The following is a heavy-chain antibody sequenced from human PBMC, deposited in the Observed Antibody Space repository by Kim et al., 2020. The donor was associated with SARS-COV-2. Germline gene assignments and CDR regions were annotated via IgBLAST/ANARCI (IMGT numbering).Heavy chain of an antibody. CDR1: GVNANKYW. Sequence: GGSLRLSCVVSGVNANKYWMHWVRQAPGEGLECVSYIKTDGSDTIYADSVKGRFTISRDNAKNTVYLQLNSLRADDTAVYYCATGSIAAFEYWGQGTLVTVSS. V-gene: IGHV3-74*01. D-gene: IGHD1-26*01. J-gene: IGHJ4*02. CDR3: ATGSIAAFEY. CDR2: IKTDGSDT.